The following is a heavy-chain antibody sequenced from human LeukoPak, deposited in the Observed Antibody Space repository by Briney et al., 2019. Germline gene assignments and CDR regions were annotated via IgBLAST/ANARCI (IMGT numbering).Heavy chain of an antibody. D-gene: IGHD3-10*01. Sequence: SETLSLTCTVSGGSISSSSYYWGWIRQPPGKGLEWIGSIYYSGSTNYNPSLKSRVTISVDTSKNQFSLKLSSVTAADTAVYYCARDGVRPTSGSAFDIWGQGTMVTVSS. J-gene: IGHJ3*02. CDR2: IYYSGST. V-gene: IGHV4-39*07. CDR3: ARDGVRPTSGSAFDI. CDR1: GGSISSSSYY.